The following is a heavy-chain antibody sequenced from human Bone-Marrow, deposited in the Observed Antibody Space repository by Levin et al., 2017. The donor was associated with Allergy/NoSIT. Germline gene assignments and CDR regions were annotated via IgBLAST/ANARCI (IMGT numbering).Heavy chain of an antibody. CDR1: GFTFSSYA. Sequence: GGSLRLSCAASGFTFSSYAMHWVRQAPGKGLEWVAVISYDGSNKYYADSVKGRFTISRDNSKNTLYLQMNSLRAEDTAVYYCARSAGWELPLPWGDYFDYWGQGTLVTVSS. D-gene: IGHD1-26*01. CDR3: ARSAGWELPLPWGDYFDY. V-gene: IGHV3-30*04. CDR2: ISYDGSNK. J-gene: IGHJ4*02.